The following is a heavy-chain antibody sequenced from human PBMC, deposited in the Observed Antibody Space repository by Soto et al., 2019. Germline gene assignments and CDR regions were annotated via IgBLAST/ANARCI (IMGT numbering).Heavy chain of an antibody. CDR3: AKVVAAAGSYGMDV. J-gene: IGHJ6*02. D-gene: IGHD6-13*01. CDR1: GFTSSSYA. CDR2: ISGSGGST. V-gene: IGHV3-23*01. Sequence: GGSLRLSWAASGFTSSSYAMSWVRQAPGKGLEWVSAISGSGGSTYYADSVKGRFTISRDNSKNTLYLQMNSLRAEDTAVYYCAKVVAAAGSYGMDVWGQGTTVTVCS.